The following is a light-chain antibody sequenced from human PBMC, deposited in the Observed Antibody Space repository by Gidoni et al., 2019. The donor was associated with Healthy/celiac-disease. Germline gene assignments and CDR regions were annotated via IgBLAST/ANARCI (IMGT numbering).Light chain of an antibody. Sequence: DIQMTQSPSSLSASVGDRVTITCRASQSISIYLNWYQQKPGKAPKLLIYAASSLQSGVPSRFSGSGSGTDFTLTISSRQPEDFATYYCQKSYSTPLTFGGGTKVEIK. CDR2: AAS. CDR1: QSISIY. CDR3: QKSYSTPLT. J-gene: IGKJ4*01. V-gene: IGKV1-39*01.